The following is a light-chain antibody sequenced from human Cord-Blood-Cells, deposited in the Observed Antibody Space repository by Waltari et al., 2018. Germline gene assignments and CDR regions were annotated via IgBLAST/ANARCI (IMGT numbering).Light chain of an antibody. CDR2: DAS. Sequence: EIVLTQSPATLSLSPGERATLSCRASQSVSSYLAWYQQKPGQAPRLLIYDASNRATGIPARFSGSVSGTDFTLTISSLEPEDFAVYCCQQRSNWPPLTFGGGTKVEIK. J-gene: IGKJ4*01. CDR1: QSVSSY. CDR3: QQRSNWPPLT. V-gene: IGKV3-11*01.